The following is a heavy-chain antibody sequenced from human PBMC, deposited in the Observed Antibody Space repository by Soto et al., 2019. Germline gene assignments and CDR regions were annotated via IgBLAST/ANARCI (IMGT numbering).Heavy chain of an antibody. V-gene: IGHV3-30-3*01. CDR3: AFSVDVTASEVFDY. J-gene: IGHJ4*02. D-gene: IGHD2-21*02. Sequence: PGGSLRISCAASGFTFSSYAMHWVRQAPGKGLEWVAVISYDGGNKYYADSVKGRFTISRDNSKNTPYLQMNSLRAEDTAVYYCAFSVDVTASEVFDYWGRGSFVIVSS. CDR2: ISYDGGNK. CDR1: GFTFSSYA.